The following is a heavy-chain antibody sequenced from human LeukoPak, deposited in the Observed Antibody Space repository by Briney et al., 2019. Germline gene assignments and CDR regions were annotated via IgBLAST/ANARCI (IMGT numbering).Heavy chain of an antibody. D-gene: IGHD3-10*01. V-gene: IGHV4-39*07. J-gene: IGHJ4*02. CDR1: GGSISSSSDY. CDR2: IYHSGRT. CDR3: ARTAKYYYGSETYCFFDY. Sequence: ASETLSLTCTVSGGSISSSSDYWGWIRQPPGKGLEWIGSIYHSGRTYYNPSLKSRVTISLDTSQNQFSLKLTSVTPADTAVYYCARTAKYYYGSETYCFFDYWGQGTLVTVSS.